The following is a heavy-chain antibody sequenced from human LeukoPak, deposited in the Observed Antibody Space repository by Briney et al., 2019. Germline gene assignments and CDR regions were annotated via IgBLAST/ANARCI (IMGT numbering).Heavy chain of an antibody. CDR2: VCGSGGST. J-gene: IGHJ3*02. CDR3: ARKWGIPSIAAAGTGVGAFDI. V-gene: IGHV3-23*01. CDR1: GFSFRRYA. Sequence: GLSLPLSCPASGFSFRRYAMSWVRLDPGAGMEWASAVCGSGGSTEYADAVKGRFTISRDNSKNTLYRQMNSLRGDDTAVYYCARKWGIPSIAAAGTGVGAFDIWGQGTMVTVSS. D-gene: IGHD6-13*01.